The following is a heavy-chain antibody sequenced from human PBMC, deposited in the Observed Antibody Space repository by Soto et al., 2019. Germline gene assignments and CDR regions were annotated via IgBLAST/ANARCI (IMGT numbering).Heavy chain of an antibody. V-gene: IGHV3-23*01. D-gene: IGHD6-6*01. CDR3: AKDSVHNLYRTSSLEDCFGP. CDR2: ISGTGVNT. J-gene: IGHJ5*02. CDR1: GFIFSSYA. Sequence: APGFIFSSYAITWVRQAPGKGLEWVSTISGTGVNTYYADSVKGRLTVSRDNSKNTVWLQMNSLRAADSSVYYCAKDSVHNLYRTSSLEDCFGPWGQGTMVTVYS.